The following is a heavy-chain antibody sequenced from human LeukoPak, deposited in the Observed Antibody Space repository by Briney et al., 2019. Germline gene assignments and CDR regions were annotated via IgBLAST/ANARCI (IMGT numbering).Heavy chain of an antibody. CDR1: GYSFTSYW. Sequence: GESLKISCKGSGYSFTSYWIGWVRQMPGKGLEWMGIIYPGDSDTRYSPSFQGQVTISADKSISTAYLQWSSLKASDTAMYYCSRHGPYSHRTWGFDDWGQGTLVTVSS. J-gene: IGHJ4*02. V-gene: IGHV5-51*01. CDR2: IYPGDSDT. CDR3: SRHGPYSHRTWGFDD. D-gene: IGHD5-18*01.